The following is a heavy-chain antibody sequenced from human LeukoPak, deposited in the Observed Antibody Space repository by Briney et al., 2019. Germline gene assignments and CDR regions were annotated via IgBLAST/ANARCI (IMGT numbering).Heavy chain of an antibody. J-gene: IGHJ4*02. CDR1: GYTFTGYY. CDR2: INPNSGGT. CDR3: AREMEVVGATNFVY. V-gene: IGHV1-2*06. D-gene: IGHD1-26*01. Sequence: ASVKVSCKASGYTFTGYYMHWVRQAPGQGREWMGRINPNSGGTNYAQKFQGRVTMTRDTSISTAYMELSRLRSDDTAVYYCAREMEVVGATNFVYWGQETLVNVSS.